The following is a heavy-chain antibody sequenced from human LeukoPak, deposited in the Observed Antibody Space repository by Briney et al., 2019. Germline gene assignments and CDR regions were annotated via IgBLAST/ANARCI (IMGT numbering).Heavy chain of an antibody. Sequence: PGRSLRLSCAASGFTFSRHGMHWVRQAPGKGLEWVAVISYDGSNKHYADSVKGRFTISRDNSKNTLYLQMNSLRAEDTAVYYCAREFRSGSSYGRGNYYYYYYYMDVWGKGTTVTISS. CDR1: GFTFSRHG. CDR3: AREFRSGSSYGRGNYYYYYYYMDV. V-gene: IGHV3-30*03. J-gene: IGHJ6*03. CDR2: ISYDGSNK. D-gene: IGHD5-18*01.